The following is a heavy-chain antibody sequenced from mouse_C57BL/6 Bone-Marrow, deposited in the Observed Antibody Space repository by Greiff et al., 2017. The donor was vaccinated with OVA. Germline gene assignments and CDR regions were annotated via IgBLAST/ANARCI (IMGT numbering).Heavy chain of an antibody. Sequence: EVQLQQSGPELVKPGDSVKISCKASGYSFTGYFMNWVMQSHGKSLEWIGRINPYNGDTFYNQKFKGKATLTVDKSSSTANMELRSLTSEDSAVYYCARGQRTRYFDVWGTGTTVTGSS. V-gene: IGHV1-20*01. CDR1: GYSFTGYF. CDR3: ARGQRTRYFDV. CDR2: INPYNGDT. J-gene: IGHJ1*03.